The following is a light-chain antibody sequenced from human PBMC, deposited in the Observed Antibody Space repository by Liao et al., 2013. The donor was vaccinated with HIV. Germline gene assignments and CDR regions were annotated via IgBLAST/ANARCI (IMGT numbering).Light chain of an antibody. Sequence: SYVLTQPPSVSVAPGKTARITCGGNNIGSKSVHWYQQKPGQAPVLVIYYDSDRPLAIPERFSGSNSGNTATLTIIRVEAGDEADYYCHVWDSSSHHVVFGGGTKLTVL. J-gene: IGLJ2*01. CDR2: YDS. CDR1: NIGSKS. CDR3: HVWDSSSHHVV. V-gene: IGLV3-21*04.